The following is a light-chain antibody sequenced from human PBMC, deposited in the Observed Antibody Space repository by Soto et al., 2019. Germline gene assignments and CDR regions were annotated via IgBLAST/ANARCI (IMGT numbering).Light chain of an antibody. J-gene: IGKJ1*01. CDR2: LAS. CDR1: QSLLNSNGYNQ. V-gene: IGKV2-28*01. Sequence: DIVMTQSPLSLPVTPGEPASISCRSSQSLLNSNGYNQVDWFLQKPGQSPQLLIYLASHRASGVPDRVRGSGSGKDFTLKISRVEADDVAVYYCMQALPTVWTFGQGTKVEIK. CDR3: MQALPTVWT.